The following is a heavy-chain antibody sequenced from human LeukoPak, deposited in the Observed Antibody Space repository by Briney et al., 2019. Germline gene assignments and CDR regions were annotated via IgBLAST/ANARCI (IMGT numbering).Heavy chain of an antibody. CDR1: GGSFSGYY. CDR2: INHSGST. Sequence: SETLSLTCAVYGGSFSGYYCSWIRQPPGKGLEWIGGINHSGSTNYNPSLKSRVTISVDTSKNQFSLKLSSVTAADTAVYYCARGCGGDCLGDYWGQGTMVTVSS. CDR3: ARGCGGDCLGDY. D-gene: IGHD2-21*02. V-gene: IGHV4-34*01. J-gene: IGHJ4*02.